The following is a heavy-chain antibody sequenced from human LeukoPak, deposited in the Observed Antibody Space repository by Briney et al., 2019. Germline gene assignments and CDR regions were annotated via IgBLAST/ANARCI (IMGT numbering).Heavy chain of an antibody. D-gene: IGHD3-3*01. CDR3: ARVGYYDFWSGLIPHTYYMDV. Sequence: PGGSLRLSCAASGFTFSDYTMNWVRQAPGKGLEWLSYITRSSSPIYYADSVKGRFTVSRDNAKNSLYLQMNSLRAEDTAVYYCARVGYYDFWSGLIPHTYYMDVWGKGTTVTVSS. CDR2: ITRSSSPI. J-gene: IGHJ6*03. V-gene: IGHV3-48*01. CDR1: GFTFSDYT.